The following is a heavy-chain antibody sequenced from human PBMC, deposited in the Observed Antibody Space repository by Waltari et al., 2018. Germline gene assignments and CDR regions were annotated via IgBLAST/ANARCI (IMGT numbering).Heavy chain of an antibody. CDR1: GYTFTGYS. D-gene: IGHD3-3*01. J-gene: IGHJ4*02. V-gene: IGHV1-2*02. Sequence: QVQLVQSGAGVKKPGASVKVSCMASGYTFTGYSMYWVRKAPEQGLEWMGWINPNSGGTNYAKKFQGRVTMTRDTSISTAYMELSRLRSDDTAVYYCARDIPPPKLRFLEWLLEVYFDYWGQGTLVTVSS. CDR3: ARDIPPPKLRFLEWLLEVYFDY. CDR2: INPNSGGT.